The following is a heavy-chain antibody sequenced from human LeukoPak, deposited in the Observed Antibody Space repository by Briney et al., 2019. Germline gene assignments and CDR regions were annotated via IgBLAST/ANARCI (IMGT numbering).Heavy chain of an antibody. V-gene: IGHV3-7*03. D-gene: IGHD3-22*01. CDR2: MKQDGGEK. Sequence: GGSLRLSCAASGFTFSSYCMSWVRQAPGKGLEWVANMKQDGGEKYYVDAVKGRFTIYRDNAKNSLYLQMNSLRAEDTAVYYCAKDRMYYYDSSGYWWGDYYFDYWGQGTLVTVSS. CDR1: GFTFSSYC. CDR3: AKDRMYYYDSSGYWWGDYYFDY. J-gene: IGHJ4*02.